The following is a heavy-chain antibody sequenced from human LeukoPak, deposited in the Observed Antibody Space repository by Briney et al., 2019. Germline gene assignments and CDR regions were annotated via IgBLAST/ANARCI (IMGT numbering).Heavy chain of an antibody. J-gene: IGHJ4*02. CDR3: ARRDISSGWSFDY. Sequence: SETLSLICTVSGGSLSNYHWSWIRQPAGHGLEWIGQIHTSGSTNYNPPLKSRVSMSIDTTEDQVSLTIRSVTAADTAFYYCARRDISSGWSFDYWGQGTLVTVSS. D-gene: IGHD6-19*01. CDR1: GGSLSNYH. CDR2: IHTSGST. V-gene: IGHV4-4*07.